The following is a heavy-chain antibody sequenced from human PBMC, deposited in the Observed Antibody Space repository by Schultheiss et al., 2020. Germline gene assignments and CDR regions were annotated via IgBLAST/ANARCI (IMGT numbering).Heavy chain of an antibody. CDR3: ARVLAYCGGDCYSFDY. D-gene: IGHD2-21*02. V-gene: IGHV4-31*03. CDR1: GGSISSGGYY. J-gene: IGHJ4*02. Sequence: SETLSLTCTVSGGSISSGGYYWSWIRQHPGKGLEWIGYIYYSGSTYYNPSLKSRVTISVDTSKNQFSLKLSSVTAADTAVYYCARVLAYCGGDCYSFDYWGQGTLVNGYS. CDR2: IYYSGST.